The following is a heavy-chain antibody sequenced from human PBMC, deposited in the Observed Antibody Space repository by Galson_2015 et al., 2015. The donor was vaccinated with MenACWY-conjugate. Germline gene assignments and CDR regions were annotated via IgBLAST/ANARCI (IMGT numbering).Heavy chain of an antibody. CDR2: ISHTGIP. V-gene: IGHV4-30-4*08. D-gene: IGHD4-11*01. CDR3: ARQRNFRVDY. CDR1: GGSVSDSNSY. Sequence: TLSLTCSVSGGSVSDSNSYWSWIRLPPGKALEWFGHISHTGIPWYNPSVKSRITISLDTSKNRFSLRLNSVTAADTAVYFCARQRNFRVDYWGPGTLVTVSS. J-gene: IGHJ4*02.